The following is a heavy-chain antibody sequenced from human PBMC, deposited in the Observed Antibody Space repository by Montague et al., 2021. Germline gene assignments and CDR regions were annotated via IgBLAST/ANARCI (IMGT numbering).Heavy chain of an antibody. J-gene: IGHJ4*02. CDR1: GGSISSFNW. CDR2: ILHTGST. CDR3: ARDNGYCNITSCSPLAY. Sequence: SETLSLTCAVSGGSISSFNWCSWVRQPPGKGLEWTGEILHTGSTNYNPSLKSRATISVDKSKNHFSLLLSSVTAADTAVYYCARDNGYCNITSCSPLAYWGQGTLVTVSS. D-gene: IGHD2-2*03. V-gene: IGHV4-4*02.